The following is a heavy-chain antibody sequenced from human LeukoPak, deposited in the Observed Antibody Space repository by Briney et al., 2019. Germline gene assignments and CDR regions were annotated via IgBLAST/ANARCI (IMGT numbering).Heavy chain of an antibody. J-gene: IGHJ6*02. D-gene: IGHD6-19*01. CDR3: ARDTGAAHYYYYGMDV. CDR1: GGSISSYY. V-gene: IGHV4-59*01. CDR2: IYYGGST. Sequence: SETLSLTCTVSGGSISSYYWSWIRQPPGKGLEWIGYIYYGGSTNYNPSLKSRVTISVDTSKNQFSLKLSSVTAADTAVYYCARDTGAAHYYYYGMDVWGQGTTVTVSS.